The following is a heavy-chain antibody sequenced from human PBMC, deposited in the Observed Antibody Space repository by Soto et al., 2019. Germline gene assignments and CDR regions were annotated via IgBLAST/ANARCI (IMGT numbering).Heavy chain of an antibody. CDR1: GGSFSGYY. Sequence: SETLSLTCAVYGGSFSGYYWSWIRQPPGKGLEWIGEINHSGSTNYNPSLKSRVTISVDTSKNQFSLKLSSVTAADTAVYYCARPGHMTTVTTRGGAFDIWGQGTMVTVSS. V-gene: IGHV4-34*01. CDR2: INHSGST. CDR3: ARPGHMTTVTTRGGAFDI. J-gene: IGHJ3*02. D-gene: IGHD4-17*01.